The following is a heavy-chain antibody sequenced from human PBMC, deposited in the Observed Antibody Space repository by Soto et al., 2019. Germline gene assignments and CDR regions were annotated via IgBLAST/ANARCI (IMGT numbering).Heavy chain of an antibody. CDR2: IRGSGRTT. D-gene: IGHD3-16*01. CDR1: GFTFGTYA. CDR3: AKFRGPSYSHFYLDV. J-gene: IGHJ6*03. V-gene: IGHV3-23*01. Sequence: EVQLLESGGGLVQPGGSLRLSCAASGFTFGTYAMKWLRQAPGRGLECVSFIRGSGRTTYYADSVKGRFTVSRDHSENTMYLQMNSLRAKATALYYRAKFRGPSYSHFYLDVWGKGPTVTVSS.